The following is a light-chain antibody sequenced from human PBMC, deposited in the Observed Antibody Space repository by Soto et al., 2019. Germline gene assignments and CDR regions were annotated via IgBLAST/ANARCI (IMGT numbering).Light chain of an antibody. CDR3: QQRSNGPIT. CDR1: QSVYSY. V-gene: IGKV3-11*01. CDR2: DAS. Sequence: EIVLTQSPATLSLSPGERATLSCRASQSVYSYLAWYQQKPGQAPRLLIYDASNRATGIPVRFRGSGSGTDFTLTISSLEPEDFAVYYCQQRSNGPITFGQGTRLEIK. J-gene: IGKJ5*01.